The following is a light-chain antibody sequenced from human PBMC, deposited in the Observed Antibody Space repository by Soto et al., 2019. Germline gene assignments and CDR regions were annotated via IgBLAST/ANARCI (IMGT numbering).Light chain of an antibody. V-gene: IGLV1-40*01. Sequence: QSVLTQPPSVSGAPGQRVTISCTGSSSNIGAGYDVHWYQQLPGTAPNLLIYGNSNRPSGVPDRFSGSKSGTSASLAITGLQAEDEADYYCQSYDSRLSEVFGTGTKLTVL. CDR2: GNS. CDR1: SSNIGAGYD. J-gene: IGLJ1*01. CDR3: QSYDSRLSEV.